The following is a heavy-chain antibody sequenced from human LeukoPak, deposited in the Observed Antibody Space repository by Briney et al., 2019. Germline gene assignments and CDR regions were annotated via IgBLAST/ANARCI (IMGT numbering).Heavy chain of an antibody. D-gene: IGHD5-24*01. CDR1: GGSISGYY. Sequence: SETLSLTCTVSGGSISGYYWSWIRQPPGKGLEWIGYIYYSGSTNYNPSLKSRVTISVDTSKNQFSLKLSSVTAADTAVYYCARAASWLQFDYWGQGTLVTVSS. CDR2: IYYSGST. J-gene: IGHJ4*02. CDR3: ARAASWLQFDY. V-gene: IGHV4-59*01.